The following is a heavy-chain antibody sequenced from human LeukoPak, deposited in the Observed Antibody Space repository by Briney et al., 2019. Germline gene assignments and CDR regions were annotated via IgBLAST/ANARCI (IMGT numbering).Heavy chain of an antibody. D-gene: IGHD2-2*01. CDR3: ARGVVMVPAALLADAFHI. Sequence: ASEKVSCKASGDTFTGYYMHWVRQAPGQGLEWMGWINPNSGGTNYAQKFQGRVTMTRDTSISTAYMELSRLRSDDTAVYYCARGVVMVPAALLADAFHIWVQGTMVTVSS. CDR2: INPNSGGT. CDR1: GDTFTGYY. J-gene: IGHJ3*02. V-gene: IGHV1-2*02.